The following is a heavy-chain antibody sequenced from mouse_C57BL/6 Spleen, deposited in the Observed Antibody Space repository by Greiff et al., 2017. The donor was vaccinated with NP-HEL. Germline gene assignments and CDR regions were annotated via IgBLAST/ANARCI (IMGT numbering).Heavy chain of an antibody. V-gene: IGHV1-59*01. J-gene: IGHJ3*01. CDR1: GYTFTSYW. CDR2: IDPSDIYT. D-gene: IGHD3-2*02. Sequence: QVQLQQPGAELVRPGTSVKLSCKASGYTFTSYWMHWVKQRPGQGLEWIGVIDPSDIYTNYNQKFKGKATLTVDTSSSTAYMQLSSLTSEDSAVYYCARSSAQAAWFAYWGQGTLVTVSA. CDR3: ARSSAQAAWFAY.